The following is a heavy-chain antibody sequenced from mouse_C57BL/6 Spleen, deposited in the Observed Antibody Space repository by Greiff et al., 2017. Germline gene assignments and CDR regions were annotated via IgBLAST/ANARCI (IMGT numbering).Heavy chain of an antibody. Sequence: VQLQQSGAELARPGASVKMSCKASGYTFTSYTMHWVKQRPGPGLEWIGYINPSSGYTKYNQKFKDKATLTADKSSSTAYMQLSSLTSEDAAVEYCAREGLYGNNEGDFDYWGQGTTLTVSA. V-gene: IGHV1-4*01. J-gene: IGHJ2*01. CDR2: INPSSGYT. CDR3: AREGLYGNNEGDFDY. D-gene: IGHD2-1*01. CDR1: GYTFTSYT.